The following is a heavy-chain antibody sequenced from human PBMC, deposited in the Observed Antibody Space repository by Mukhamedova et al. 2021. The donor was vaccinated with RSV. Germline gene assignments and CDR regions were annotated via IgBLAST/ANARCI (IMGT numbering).Heavy chain of an antibody. V-gene: IGHV1-69*01. Sequence: AINWVRQAPGQGLEWMGGTSPLLRSTNYAQKLQGRITITADESTITSYMELSSLKSDDTAIDYCAGQQLAGYERDVWGQGTTVTV. D-gene: IGHD1-1*01. J-gene: IGHJ6*02. CDR2: TSPLLRST. CDR3: AGQQLAGYERDV. CDR1: A.